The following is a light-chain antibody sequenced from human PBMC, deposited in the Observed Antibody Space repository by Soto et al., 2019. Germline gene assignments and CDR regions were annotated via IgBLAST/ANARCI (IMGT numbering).Light chain of an antibody. J-gene: IGLJ3*02. CDR2: RNN. V-gene: IGLV1-47*01. CDR1: SSSLGSNF. CDR3: AAWDDSLSAVV. Sequence: QSVLTQPPSASGTPGQRVTISCSGSSSSLGSNFIYWYQQLPGAAPKLLISRNNERPSGVPDRFSGSKSGTSASLAISGLRSEDDADYHCAAWDDSLSAVVFGGGTKLTVL.